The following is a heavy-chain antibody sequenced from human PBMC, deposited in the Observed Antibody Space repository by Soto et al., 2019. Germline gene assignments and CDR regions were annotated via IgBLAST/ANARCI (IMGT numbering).Heavy chain of an antibody. CDR2: ISYDGSNK. CDR1: GFTFSSYA. Sequence: VQLVESGGGLVKPGGSLRLSCAASGFTFSSYAMHWVRQAPGKGLEWVAVISYDGSNKYYADSVKGRFTISRDNSKNTLYLQMNSLRAEDTAVYYCARDKMYYYDSSGYPEAYFDYWGQGTLVTVSS. D-gene: IGHD3-22*01. CDR3: ARDKMYYYDSSGYPEAYFDY. J-gene: IGHJ4*02. V-gene: IGHV3-30-3*01.